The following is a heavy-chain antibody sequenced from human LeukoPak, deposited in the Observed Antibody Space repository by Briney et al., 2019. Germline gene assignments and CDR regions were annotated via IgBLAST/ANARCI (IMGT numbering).Heavy chain of an antibody. CDR3: ASQTPSYDFWSGYYLRYYFDY. Sequence: SETLSLTCTVSGGSISSSSYYWGWIRQSPGKGLEWIGSIYYSGSTYYNPSPKSRVTISVDTSKNQFSLKLSSVTAADTAVYYCASQTPSYDFWSGYYLRYYFDYRGQGTLVTVSS. V-gene: IGHV4-39*07. J-gene: IGHJ4*02. CDR1: GGSISSSSYY. CDR2: IYYSGST. D-gene: IGHD3-3*01.